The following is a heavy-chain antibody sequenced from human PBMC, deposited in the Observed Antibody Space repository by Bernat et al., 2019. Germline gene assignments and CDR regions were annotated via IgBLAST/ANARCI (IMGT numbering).Heavy chain of an antibody. CDR2: IRSKANSYAT. CDR1: GFTFSGSA. V-gene: IGHV3-73*02. Sequence: EVQLVESGGGLVQPGGSLKLSCAASGFTFSGSAMHWVRQASGKGLEWVGRIRSKANSYATAYAASVKGRFTISRDDSKNTAYLQMNSLKPADTAVYYCTRHEATRDYWGQGTLVTVSS. CDR3: TRHEATRDY. J-gene: IGHJ4*02.